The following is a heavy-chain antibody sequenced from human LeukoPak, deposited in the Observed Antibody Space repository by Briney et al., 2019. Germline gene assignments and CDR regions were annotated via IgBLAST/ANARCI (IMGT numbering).Heavy chain of an antibody. CDR3: ATSEGGGGSGSQRRYFDY. V-gene: IGHV4-34*08. J-gene: IGHJ4*02. CDR1: GFTFSSYS. CDR2: INHSGST. Sequence: PGGSLRLSCAASGFTFSSYSMNWIRQPPGKGLEWIGEINHSGSTNYNPSLKSRVTISVDTSKNQFSLKLSSVTAADTAVYYCATSEGGGGSGSQRRYFDYWGQGTLVTVSS. D-gene: IGHD3-10*01.